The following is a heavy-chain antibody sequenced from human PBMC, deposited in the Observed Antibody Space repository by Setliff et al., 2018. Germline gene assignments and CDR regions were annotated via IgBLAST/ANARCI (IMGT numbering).Heavy chain of an antibody. CDR2: IYHSGNT. V-gene: IGHV4-38-2*02. J-gene: IGHJ5*02. CDR3: ARGYWVLTLEGRVVVGASTKFDFPNPLQPLP. Sequence: PSETLSLTCNVSGDSISSTYHWGWIRQSPGKGLEWIGTIYHSGNTYYNPSLNSRLTISVDTSKNQFSMKLSSATAADTAVYYCARGYWVLTLEGRVVVGASTKFDFPNPLQPLPWG. CDR1: GDSISSTYH. D-gene: IGHD3-9*01.